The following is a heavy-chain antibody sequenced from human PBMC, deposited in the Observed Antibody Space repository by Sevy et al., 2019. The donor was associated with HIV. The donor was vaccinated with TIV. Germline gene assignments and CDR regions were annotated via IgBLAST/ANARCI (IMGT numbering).Heavy chain of an antibody. CDR2: IYYNGHI. CDR1: GGSITSLY. J-gene: IGHJ4*02. CDR3: VGDNAWGRGYS. V-gene: IGHV4-59*08. D-gene: IGHD1-26*01. Sequence: SETLSLTCTVSGGSITSLYWNWIGQPPGKGLEWIANIYYNGHINYNPTLKSQVTLSLDTSKNQFSLRLSSVTAADTAMYNWVGDNAWGRGYSWGQGTPVTVSS.